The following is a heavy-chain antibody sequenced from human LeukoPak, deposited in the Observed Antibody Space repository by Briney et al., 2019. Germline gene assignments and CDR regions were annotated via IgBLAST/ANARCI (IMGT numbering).Heavy chain of an antibody. CDR3: AREHLPTYSNYDALQNYYGMDV. J-gene: IGHJ6*02. CDR1: GYTFTSYG. V-gene: IGHV1-18*01. Sequence: ASVKVSCKASGYTFTSYGISWVRQAPGQGPEWMGWISAYNGNTNYAQKLQGRVTMTTDTSTSTAYMELRSLRSDDTAVYYCAREHLPTYSNYDALQNYYGMDVWGQGTTVTVSS. D-gene: IGHD4-11*01. CDR2: ISAYNGNT.